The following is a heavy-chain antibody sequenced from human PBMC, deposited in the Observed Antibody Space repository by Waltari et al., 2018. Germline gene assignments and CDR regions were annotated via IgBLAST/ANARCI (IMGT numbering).Heavy chain of an antibody. D-gene: IGHD6-13*01. J-gene: IGHJ4*02. CDR1: GFTLSSYW. Sequence: EVQLVESGGGLVQPGGSLRLSCAASGFTLSSYWMAWVRQAPGKGLEWVANINQDGSKSDYVGSVKGRFTISRDDAKNSVYLQMNSLRGDDTAVYYCARAWAAAGSYWGQGTLVTVSP. CDR2: INQDGSKS. V-gene: IGHV3-7*01. CDR3: ARAWAAAGSY.